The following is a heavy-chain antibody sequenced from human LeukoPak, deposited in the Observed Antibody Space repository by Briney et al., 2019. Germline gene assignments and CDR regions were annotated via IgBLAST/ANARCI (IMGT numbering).Heavy chain of an antibody. J-gene: IGHJ3*02. CDR1: GGSFSGYY. V-gene: IGHV4-34*01. CDR2: IYYSGST. Sequence: PSETLSLTCAVYGGSFSGYYWSWIRQPPGKGLEWIGSIYYSGSTYYNPSLKSRVTISVDTSKNQFSLKLSSVTAADTAVYYCVRKGDISSSRVFDIWGQGTMVTVSS. D-gene: IGHD6-6*01. CDR3: VRKGDISSSRVFDI.